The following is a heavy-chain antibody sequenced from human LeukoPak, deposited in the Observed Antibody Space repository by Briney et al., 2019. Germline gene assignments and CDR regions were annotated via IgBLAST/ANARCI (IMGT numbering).Heavy chain of an antibody. CDR1: GFTLSSYN. J-gene: IGHJ3*02. CDR3: ARETGDQAFDI. D-gene: IGHD7-27*01. CDR2: IDESSSSI. V-gene: IGHV3-21*01. Sequence: PGGSLRLSCAASGFTLSSYNMNWVRQAPGKGLEWVSSIDESSSSIFYSDSVKGRFTISRDNARNSLYLQMSSLRAEDTAVCYCARETGDQAFDIWGQGTMVTVSS.